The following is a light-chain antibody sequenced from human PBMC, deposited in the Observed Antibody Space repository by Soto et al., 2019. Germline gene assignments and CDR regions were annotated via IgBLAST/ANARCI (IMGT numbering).Light chain of an antibody. Sequence: EIVLTQSPGTLSLSPGERATLSCRASQSVSRSYLAWYQQKPGQAPRLLIYGASSRATGIPDRCSGSGSGTDFTLTIRRLEPEDFAVYYCQQYGSSPPVTFGGGTKVEIK. J-gene: IGKJ4*01. CDR3: QQYGSSPPVT. CDR1: QSVSRSY. CDR2: GAS. V-gene: IGKV3-20*01.